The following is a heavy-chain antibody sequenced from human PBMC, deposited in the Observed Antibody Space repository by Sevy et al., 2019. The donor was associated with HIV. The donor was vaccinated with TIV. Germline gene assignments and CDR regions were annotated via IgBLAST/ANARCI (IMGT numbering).Heavy chain of an antibody. CDR3: TRVGGLTDYGMDV. CDR1: GGSVSSDTYY. D-gene: IGHD1-26*01. V-gene: IGHV4-61*01. CDR2: IYYNVRI. Sequence: SETLSLTCTVSGGSVSSDTYYWTWIRQPPGKGLEFIGYIYYNVRINYNPSLKSRVTISVDTSKNQFSLKVTSVTAEDTAVYYCTRVGGLTDYGMDVWGQGTTVTVSS. J-gene: IGHJ6*02.